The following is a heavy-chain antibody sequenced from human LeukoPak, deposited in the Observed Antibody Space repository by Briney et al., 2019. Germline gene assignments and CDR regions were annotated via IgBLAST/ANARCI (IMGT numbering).Heavy chain of an antibody. CDR1: GGSISSSSYY. V-gene: IGHV4-39*01. Sequence: ASETPSLTCTVSGGSISSSSYYWGWIRQPPGKGLEWIGSIYYSGSTYYNPSLKSRVTISVDTSKNQFSLKLSSVTAADTAVYYCARTPGGGSWYEFNYWGQGTLVTVSS. CDR3: ARTPGGGSWYEFNY. D-gene: IGHD6-13*01. J-gene: IGHJ4*02. CDR2: IYYSGST.